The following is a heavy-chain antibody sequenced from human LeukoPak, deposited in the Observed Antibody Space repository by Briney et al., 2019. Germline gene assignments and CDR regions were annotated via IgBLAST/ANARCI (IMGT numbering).Heavy chain of an antibody. J-gene: IGHJ6*02. CDR3: ARDLTGLHYDILTGYLPVGMDV. D-gene: IGHD3-9*01. CDR2: INTNTGNP. Sequence: GASVKVSCKASGYTFTSYAMNWVRQAPGQGLEWMGWINTNTGNPTYAQGFTGRFVFSLDTSVSTAYLQISSLKAEDTAVYYCARDLTGLHYDILTGYLPVGMDVWGQGTTVTVSS. CDR1: GYTFTSYA. V-gene: IGHV7-4-1*02.